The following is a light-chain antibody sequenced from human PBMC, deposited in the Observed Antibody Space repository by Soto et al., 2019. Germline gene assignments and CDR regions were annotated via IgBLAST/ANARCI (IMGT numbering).Light chain of an antibody. V-gene: IGKV1-5*03. J-gene: IGKJ1*01. CDR3: QHYNSYSEA. CDR2: KAS. Sequence: IRITQSPSSLSSSTLDIVSITFPASQTISIWLSCYQQKPGKAPKLLIYKASTLKSGVPSRFSGSGSGTEFTLTISSLQPDDFATYYCQHYNSYSEAFGQGTKVDIK. CDR1: QTISIW.